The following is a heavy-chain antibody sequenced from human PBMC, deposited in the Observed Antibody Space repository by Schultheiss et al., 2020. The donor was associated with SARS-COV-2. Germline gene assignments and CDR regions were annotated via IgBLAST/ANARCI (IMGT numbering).Heavy chain of an antibody. V-gene: IGHV4-59*08. D-gene: IGHD3-3*01. CDR2: IYYSGST. Sequence: GSLRLSCAVYGGSFSGYYWSWIRQPPGKGLEWIGYIYYSGSTNYNPSLKSRVTISVDTSKNQFSLKLSSVTAADTAVYYCARSRDLRAYYYGMDVWGQGTTVTVSS. CDR1: GGSFSGYY. CDR3: ARSRDLRAYYYGMDV. J-gene: IGHJ6*02.